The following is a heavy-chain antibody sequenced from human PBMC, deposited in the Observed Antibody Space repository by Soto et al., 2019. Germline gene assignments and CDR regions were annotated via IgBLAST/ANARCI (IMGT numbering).Heavy chain of an antibody. Sequence: HPGGSLRLSCAASGFTFSSYAMSWVRQAPGKGLEWVSAISGSGGSTYYADSVKGRFTISRDNSKNTLYLQMNSLRAEDTAVYYCAKGRWYNWNVEVNWFDPWGQGTLVTVSS. CDR1: GFTFSSYA. D-gene: IGHD1-20*01. J-gene: IGHJ5*02. CDR3: AKGRWYNWNVEVNWFDP. CDR2: ISGSGGST. V-gene: IGHV3-23*01.